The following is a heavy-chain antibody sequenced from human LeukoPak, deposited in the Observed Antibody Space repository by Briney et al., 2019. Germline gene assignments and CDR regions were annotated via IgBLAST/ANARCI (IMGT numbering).Heavy chain of an antibody. CDR2: ISAYIGNT. CDR1: GYTFTNYV. CDR3: GRDGRFAAYEPDY. Sequence: ASVKVSCKASGYTFTNYVITWVRQAPGQGLEWMGWISAYIGNTNYAQKLQGGVIMTTDTSTSTAYMELRSLRSDDTAVYYCGRDGRFAAYEPDYWGQGTLVTVSS. V-gene: IGHV1-18*01. J-gene: IGHJ4*02. D-gene: IGHD1-26*01.